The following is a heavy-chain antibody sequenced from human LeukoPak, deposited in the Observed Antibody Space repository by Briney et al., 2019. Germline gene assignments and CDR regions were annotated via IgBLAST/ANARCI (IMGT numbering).Heavy chain of an antibody. V-gene: IGHV3-21*01. J-gene: IGHJ5*02. CDR3: ARDIRDCVAVTGTCWFDP. CDR2: ISSSSNYI. CDR1: GFTFSTYS. Sequence: GGSLRLSCAASGFTFSTYSMNWVRQAPGKGLEWVSSISSSSNYIYYADSVKGRFTISRDNSKNSLYLQMNSLRAEDTAVYHCARDIRDCVAVTGTCWFDPWGQGTLVTVSS. D-gene: IGHD6-19*01.